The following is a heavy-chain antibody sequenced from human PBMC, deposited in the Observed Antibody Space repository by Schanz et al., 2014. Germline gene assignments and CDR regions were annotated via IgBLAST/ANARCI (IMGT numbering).Heavy chain of an antibody. CDR3: ARAAGPVDY. CDR1: GGSISSGGYT. J-gene: IGHJ4*02. D-gene: IGHD6-13*01. V-gene: IGHV4-30-4*07. Sequence: QVQLQESGPGLVKPSQTLSLTCAVSGGSISSGGYTWSWIRQPPGKGLEWIGYIYYSGSTYYNTSLKSRVTFPLDPSNTQSPLVLGSVTAADTAVYYCARAAGPVDYWGQGTLVTVSS. CDR2: IYYSGST.